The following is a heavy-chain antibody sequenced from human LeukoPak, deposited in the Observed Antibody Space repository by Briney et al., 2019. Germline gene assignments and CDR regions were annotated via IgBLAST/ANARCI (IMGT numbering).Heavy chain of an antibody. CDR3: VKDGVHSGYWYYFDY. V-gene: IGHV3-64D*06. J-gene: IGHJ4*02. D-gene: IGHD5-12*01. CDR2: ISSSGDRT. CDR1: GFTFSSYE. Sequence: PGGSLRLSCAASGFTFSSYEMNWVRQAPGKGLEYVSSISSSGDRTYYADSVKGRFTISRDNSKNTLYLQMSSLRAEDTAVYYCVKDGVHSGYWYYFDYWGQGTLVTVSS.